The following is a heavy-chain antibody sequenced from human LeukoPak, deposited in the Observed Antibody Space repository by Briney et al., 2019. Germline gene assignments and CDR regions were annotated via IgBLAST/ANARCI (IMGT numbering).Heavy chain of an antibody. CDR2: IKKDGSEK. V-gene: IGHV3-7*01. J-gene: IGHJ6*03. CDR1: GFTFSSFS. D-gene: IGHD5-12*01. CDR3: ARGRYSGYDLYYYYYYMDV. Sequence: PGGSLRLSCAASGFTFSSFSMHWVRQAPGKGLEWVANIKKDGSEKYYVDSVKGRFTISRDNAKTSLYLQMNSLRAEDTAVYYCARGRYSGYDLYYYYYYMDVWGKGTTVTISS.